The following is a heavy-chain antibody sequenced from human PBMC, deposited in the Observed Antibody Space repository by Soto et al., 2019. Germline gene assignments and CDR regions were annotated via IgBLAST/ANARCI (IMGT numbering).Heavy chain of an antibody. V-gene: IGHV3-30*18. CDR1: GFTFSAYG. CDR2: ISHDGTNR. Sequence: QAQLVESGGGVVQPGESLRLYGEVSGFTFSAYGMHWVRQAPGKGLEWVAAISHDGTNRNYGDSVKGRFTISRDNSKKTLYLQMNSLRPEDTALYYCAKDEYYYSRSGYYIFDSWGQGTLVTVSS. D-gene: IGHD3-22*01. CDR3: AKDEYYYSRSGYYIFDS. J-gene: IGHJ4*02.